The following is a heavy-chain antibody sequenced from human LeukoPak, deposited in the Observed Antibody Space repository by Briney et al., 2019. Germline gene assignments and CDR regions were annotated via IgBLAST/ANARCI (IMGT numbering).Heavy chain of an antibody. V-gene: IGHV2-5*01. Sequence: ESGPTLVNPTQTLTLTCTFSGFSLSTSGVGVGWIRQPPGKALEWLALIYWNDDKRYSPSLKSRLTITKDTSKNQVVLTMTNMDPVDTATYYCAHRPPLRSWFGVQLSGLNWFDPWGQGTLVTVSS. CDR1: GFSLSTSGVG. CDR3: AHRPPLRSWFGVQLSGLNWFDP. D-gene: IGHD3-10*01. J-gene: IGHJ5*02. CDR2: IYWNDDK.